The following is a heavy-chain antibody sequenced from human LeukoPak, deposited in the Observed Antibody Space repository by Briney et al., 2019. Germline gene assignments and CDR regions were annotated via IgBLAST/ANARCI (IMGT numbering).Heavy chain of an antibody. V-gene: IGHV3-23*01. D-gene: IGHD2-21*01. CDR1: GFTFSSYA. Sequence: HPGGSLRLSCAASGFTFSSYAMSWVRQAPGKGLEWLSTISGSGGSTYYADSVKGRFTISRDNSKNTVYLQMKSLRVEATAVYYCAKGLSAAGDYYFDYWGQGALVAVSS. J-gene: IGHJ4*02. CDR3: AKGLSAAGDYYFDY. CDR2: ISGSGGST.